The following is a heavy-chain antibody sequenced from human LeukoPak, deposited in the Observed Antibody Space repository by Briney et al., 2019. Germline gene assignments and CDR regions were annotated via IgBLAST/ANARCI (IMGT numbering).Heavy chain of an antibody. J-gene: IGHJ6*04. CDR1: GFIFSSYG. D-gene: IGHD2/OR15-2a*01. CDR3: AKGVGSTWLSTLSQVTMDV. V-gene: IGHV3-30*02. Sequence: PGGSLRLSCAASGFIFSSYGMHWVRQAPGKGLEWVAFIRYDGSNKYYADSVKGRFTISRDNSKNTLYLQMNSLRVEDTAVYYCAKGVGSTWLSTLSQVTMDVWGKGTTVTVSS. CDR2: IRYDGSNK.